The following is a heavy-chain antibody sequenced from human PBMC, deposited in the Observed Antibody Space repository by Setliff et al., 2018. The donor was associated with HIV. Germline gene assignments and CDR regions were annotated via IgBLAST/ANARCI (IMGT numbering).Heavy chain of an antibody. Sequence: SETLSLTCTVSGGSLSTYYWSWIRQPPGKGLEWIGYIYTSGTTNYNPSLKSRVTISVDTSKKQVSLQLSSVTAADTAVYYCARHANYDFWSCYWGYYFDYWGQGTLVTVSS. CDR3: ARHANYDFWSCYWGYYFDY. V-gene: IGHV4-4*09. D-gene: IGHD3-3*01. CDR1: GGSLSTYY. CDR2: IYTSGTT. J-gene: IGHJ4*02.